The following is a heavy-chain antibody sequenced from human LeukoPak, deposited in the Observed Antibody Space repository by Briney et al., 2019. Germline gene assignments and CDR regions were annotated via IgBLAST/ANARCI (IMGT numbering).Heavy chain of an antibody. CDR2: ISAYNGNT. V-gene: IGHV1-18*01. CDR1: GYTFTSYG. D-gene: IGHD6-6*01. CDR3: ARDGTSIAARLPGDY. Sequence: GASVKVSCKASGYTFTSYGISWVRQAPGQGLEWMGWISAYNGNTNYAQKLQGRVTMTTDTSTSTAHMELRSLSSDDPAVYYCARDGTSIAARLPGDYWGQGTLVTVSS. J-gene: IGHJ4*02.